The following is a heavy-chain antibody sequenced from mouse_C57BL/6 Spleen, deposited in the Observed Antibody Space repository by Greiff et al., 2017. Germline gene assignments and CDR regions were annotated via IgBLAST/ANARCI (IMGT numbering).Heavy chain of an antibody. CDR1: GYTFTGYW. Sequence: QVQLQQSGAELMKPGASVKLSCKATGYTFTGYWIEWVKQRPGHGLEWIGEILPGSGSTNYNAKFKGKATFTADTSSNTAYMQLSSLTTEDAAIYYCARRGTGTRFAYWGQGTLVTVSA. CDR2: ILPGSGST. J-gene: IGHJ3*01. V-gene: IGHV1-9*01. CDR3: ARRGTGTRFAY. D-gene: IGHD4-1*01.